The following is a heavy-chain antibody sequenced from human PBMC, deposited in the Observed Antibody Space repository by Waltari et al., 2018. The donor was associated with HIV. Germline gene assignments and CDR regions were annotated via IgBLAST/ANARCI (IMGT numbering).Heavy chain of an antibody. Sequence: QVQLVPSGAEVKKPGSSVKVSCKASGGTFSSYAISWVRQAPGQGLGWMGGIIPSFGTANYAQKFQGRVTISADESTSTAYMELSSLRSEDTAVYYCAGGYSGHGQASFDYWGQGTLVTVSS. CDR1: GGTFSSYA. D-gene: IGHD5-12*01. V-gene: IGHV1-69*01. CDR3: AGGYSGHGQASFDY. J-gene: IGHJ4*02. CDR2: IIPSFGTA.